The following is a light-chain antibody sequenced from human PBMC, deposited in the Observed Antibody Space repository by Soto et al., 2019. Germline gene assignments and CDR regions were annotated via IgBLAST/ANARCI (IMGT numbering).Light chain of an antibody. CDR1: QNVDSNY. J-gene: IGKJ1*01. CDR2: QTS. Sequence: EIVLAESPGTLSLSPGESATLPRRASQNVDSNYLAWYQQKPGQAPRLLIYQTSIRAAGIPARFSASGSGTDFTLTISDVQPEDFALYYCHQRQSWPRTFGQGTKVDIK. V-gene: IGKV3-11*01. CDR3: HQRQSWPRT.